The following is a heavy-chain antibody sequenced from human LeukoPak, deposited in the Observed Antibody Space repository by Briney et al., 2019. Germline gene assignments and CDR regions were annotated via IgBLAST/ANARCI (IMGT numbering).Heavy chain of an antibody. J-gene: IGHJ6*04. CDR2: ISASDGST. Sequence: GGSLRLSCAASGFVFSSYAMSWVRQAPGEGLEWVSGISASDGSTYYADSVKGRFTISRDNYKNTLYLQMNSLRDEDTAVYYCAELGITMIGGVWGKGTTVTISS. D-gene: IGHD3-10*02. CDR3: AELGITMIGGV. V-gene: IGHV3-23*01. CDR1: GFVFSSYA.